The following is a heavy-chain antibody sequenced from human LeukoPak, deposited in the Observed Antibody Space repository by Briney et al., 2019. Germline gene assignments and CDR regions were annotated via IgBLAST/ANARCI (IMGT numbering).Heavy chain of an antibody. Sequence: GGSLRLSCAASGFTFSNAWMSWVRQAPGKGLEWVGRIKSKTDGGTTDHAAPVKGRFSISRDDSKNTMYLQMNSLKTEDTAVYYCTTSYYYDSSGYRLYMDVWGKGTTVTVSS. CDR3: TTSYYYDSSGYRLYMDV. J-gene: IGHJ6*03. CDR2: IKSKTDGGTT. D-gene: IGHD3-22*01. CDR1: GFTFSNAW. V-gene: IGHV3-15*01.